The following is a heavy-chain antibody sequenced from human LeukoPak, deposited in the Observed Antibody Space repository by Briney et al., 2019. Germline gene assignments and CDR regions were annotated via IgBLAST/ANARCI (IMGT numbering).Heavy chain of an antibody. Sequence: PGGSLRLSCAASGFTVSSNYMSWVRQAPGKGLEWVSVIYSGGSTYYADSVKGRFTISRDNSRNTLYLQMSSLRAEDTAVYYCACYLRFLGHDAFDIWGQGTMVTVSS. CDR3: ACYLRFLGHDAFDI. D-gene: IGHD3-3*01. V-gene: IGHV3-66*02. CDR2: IYSGGST. CDR1: GFTVSSNY. J-gene: IGHJ3*02.